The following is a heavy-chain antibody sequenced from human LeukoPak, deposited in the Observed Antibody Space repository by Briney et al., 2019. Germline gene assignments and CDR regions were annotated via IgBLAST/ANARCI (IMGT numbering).Heavy chain of an antibody. J-gene: IGHJ4*02. V-gene: IGHV3-23*01. CDR3: ARSGYYQYYFDY. D-gene: IGHD3-22*01. Sequence: GGSLRLSSAASGFTFSSYGMSWVRQAPGKGLEWVSAISGSGGSTYYADSVKGRFTISRDNSKNTLYLQMNSLRAEDTAVYYCARSGYYQYYFDYWGQGTLVTVSS. CDR1: GFTFSSYG. CDR2: ISGSGGST.